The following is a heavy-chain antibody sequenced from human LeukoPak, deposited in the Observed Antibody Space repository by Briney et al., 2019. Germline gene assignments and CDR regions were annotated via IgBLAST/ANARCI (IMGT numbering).Heavy chain of an antibody. CDR3: ARDNNQRAFDY. CDR1: GFTFNMHA. D-gene: IGHD1/OR15-1a*01. CDR2: ISNDGSEE. V-gene: IGHV3-30-3*01. Sequence: PGGSLRLSCAASGFTFNMHAMHWVRQAPGKGLEWVAVISNDGSEEYYADSVRGRFPVSRDNFKNTVYLQMNSLRPEDTAVYYCARDNNQRAFDYWGQGTLVTVSS. J-gene: IGHJ4*02.